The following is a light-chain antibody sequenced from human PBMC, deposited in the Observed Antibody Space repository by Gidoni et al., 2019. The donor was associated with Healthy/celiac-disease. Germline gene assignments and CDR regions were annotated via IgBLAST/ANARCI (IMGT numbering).Light chain of an antibody. CDR3: QQRNSLFT. J-gene: IGKJ3*01. Sequence: DIQLTQSPSFLSASVGDRVTITCRASQGISSYLAWYQQKPGKAPKLLIYAASTLQSGVPSRFSGSGSGTEFTLTISSLQPEDFATYYCQQRNSLFTFGPGTKVEIK. CDR1: QGISSY. V-gene: IGKV1-9*01. CDR2: AAS.